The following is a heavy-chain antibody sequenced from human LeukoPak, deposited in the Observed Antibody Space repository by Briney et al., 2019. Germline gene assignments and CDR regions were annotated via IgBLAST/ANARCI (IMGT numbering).Heavy chain of an antibody. D-gene: IGHD6-19*01. CDR1: GFTFSYYW. CDR3: ARAYSSGWAGLDY. Sequence: PGGSLRLSCAASGFTFSYYWMSWVRQAPGKGLEWVSSISSSSTYIYYADSVKGRFTISRDNTKNSLYLQMNTLSAEDTAVYYCARAYSSGWAGLDYWGQGTLATVSS. CDR2: ISSSSTYI. J-gene: IGHJ4*02. V-gene: IGHV3-21*01.